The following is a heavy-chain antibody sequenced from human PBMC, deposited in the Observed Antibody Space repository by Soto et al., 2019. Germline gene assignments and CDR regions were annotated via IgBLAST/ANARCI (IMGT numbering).Heavy chain of an antibody. Sequence: GGSLRLSCAASGFTFSSYAMSWVRQAPGKGLEWVSAISGSGGSTYYADSVKGRFTISRDNSKNTLYLQMNSLRAEDTAVYYCATPAAGTSYYYCDGLDFWGQGTTVTVSS. CDR1: GFTFSSYA. CDR2: ISGSGGST. CDR3: ATPAAGTSYYYCDGLDF. J-gene: IGHJ6*02. V-gene: IGHV3-23*01. D-gene: IGHD6-13*01.